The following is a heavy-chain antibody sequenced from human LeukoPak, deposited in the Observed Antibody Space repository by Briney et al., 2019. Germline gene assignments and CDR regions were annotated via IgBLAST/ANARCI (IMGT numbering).Heavy chain of an antibody. D-gene: IGHD2-2*01. CDR2: INHSGST. CDR1: GGSFSGYY. CDR3: ASRDCSSTSCHEGYNWFDP. V-gene: IGHV4-34*01. Sequence: SETLSLTCAVYGGSFSGYYWSWIRQPPGKGLGWIGEINHSGSTNYNPSLKSRVTISVDTSKNQFSLKLTSVTAAGTAVYYCASRDCSSTSCHEGYNWFDPWGQGILVSVSS. J-gene: IGHJ5*02.